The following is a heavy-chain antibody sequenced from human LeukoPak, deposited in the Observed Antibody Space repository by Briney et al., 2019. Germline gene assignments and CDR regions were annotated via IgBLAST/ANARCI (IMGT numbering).Heavy chain of an antibody. Sequence: GESLKISCEASGSSFSNYWIGWVRQMPGKGLEWMGIIYPGDSDTKYSPSFQGQVTISADRSVSTAYLQWSSLKASDTAMYYCATHLSNTPNYWGQGTLVTVSS. J-gene: IGHJ4*02. CDR2: IYPGDSDT. D-gene: IGHD2/OR15-2a*01. CDR3: ATHLSNTPNY. CDR1: GSSFSNYW. V-gene: IGHV5-51*01.